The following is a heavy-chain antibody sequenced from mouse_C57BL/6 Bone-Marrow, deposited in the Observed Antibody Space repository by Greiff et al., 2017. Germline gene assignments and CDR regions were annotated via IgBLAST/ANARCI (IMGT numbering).Heavy chain of an antibody. Sequence: VQLKESGPELVKPGASVKIPCKASGYTFTDYNMDWVKQSHGKSLEWIGDVNPNNGGTIYNQKFKGKATLTVDKSSSTAYMELRSLTSEDTAVYYCARAVDSSGPFAYWGQGTLVTVSA. D-gene: IGHD3-2*02. J-gene: IGHJ3*01. CDR2: VNPNNGGT. CDR3: ARAVDSSGPFAY. CDR1: GYTFTDYN. V-gene: IGHV1-18*01.